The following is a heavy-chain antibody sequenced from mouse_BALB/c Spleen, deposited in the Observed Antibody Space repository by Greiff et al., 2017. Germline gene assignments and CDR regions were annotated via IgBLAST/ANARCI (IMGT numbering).Heavy chain of an antibody. Sequence: EVQLVESGGGLVQPGGSLKLSCAASGFTFSSYTMSWVRQTPEKRLEWVAYISTGGGSTYYPDTVKGRFTISRDNAKNTLYLQMSSLKSEDTAMYYCARHGSSGGFAYWGQGTLVTVSA. CDR1: GFTFSSYT. CDR3: ARHGSSGGFAY. J-gene: IGHJ3*01. V-gene: IGHV5-12-2*01. D-gene: IGHD1-1*01. CDR2: ISTGGGST.